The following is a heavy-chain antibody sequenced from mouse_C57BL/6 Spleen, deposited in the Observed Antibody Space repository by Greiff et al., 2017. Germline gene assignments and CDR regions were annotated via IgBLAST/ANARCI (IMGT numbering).Heavy chain of an antibody. J-gene: IGHJ4*01. CDR3: ARHGFTTVVANYAMDY. D-gene: IGHD1-1*01. Sequence: QVQLKESGPGLVAPSQSLSITCTVSGFSLTSYGVHWVRQPPGKGLEWLVVIWSDGSTTYNSALKSRLSISKDNSKSQFFLKMNSLQTDDTAMYYWARHGFTTVVANYAMDYWGQGTSVTVSS. CDR2: IWSDGST. V-gene: IGHV2-6-1*01. CDR1: GFSLTSYG.